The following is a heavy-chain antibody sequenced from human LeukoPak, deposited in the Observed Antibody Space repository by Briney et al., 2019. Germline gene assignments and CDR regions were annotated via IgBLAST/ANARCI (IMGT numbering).Heavy chain of an antibody. Sequence: GGSLRLSCAASGFTFSSYVMHWVRQAPGKGLQWVAVIWYDGSDKYYADSVKGRFTISRDNSKNTLYLQMNSLRDEDTAVYYCARVPVATSRFDYWGQGTLVTVSS. J-gene: IGHJ4*02. CDR1: GFTFSSYV. D-gene: IGHD5-12*01. V-gene: IGHV3-33*01. CDR3: ARVPVATSRFDY. CDR2: IWYDGSDK.